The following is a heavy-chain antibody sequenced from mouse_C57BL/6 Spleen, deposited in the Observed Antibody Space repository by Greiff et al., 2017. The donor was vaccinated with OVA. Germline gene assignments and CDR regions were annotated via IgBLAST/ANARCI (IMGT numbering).Heavy chain of an antibody. Sequence: DVHLVESGEGLVKPGGSLKLSCAASGFTFSSYAMSWVRQTPEKRLEWVAYISSGGDYIYYADTVKGRFTISRDNARNTLYLQMSSLKSEDTAMYYCTRVDSNYYYYAMDYWGQGTSVTVSS. CDR2: ISSGGDYI. J-gene: IGHJ4*01. V-gene: IGHV5-9-1*02. D-gene: IGHD2-5*01. CDR1: GFTFSSYA. CDR3: TRVDSNYYYYAMDY.